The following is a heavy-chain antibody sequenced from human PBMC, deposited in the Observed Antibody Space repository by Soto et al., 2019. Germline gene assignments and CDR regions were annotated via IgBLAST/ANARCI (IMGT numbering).Heavy chain of an antibody. V-gene: IGHV3-9*01. CDR1: GFTFDDYA. J-gene: IGHJ3*02. CDR2: ISWNSGSI. CDR3: AKDLYSSGWLIDAFDI. D-gene: IGHD6-19*01. Sequence: GGSLRLSCAASGFTFDDYAMHWVRQAPGKGLEWVSGISWNSGSIGYADSVKGRFTISRDNAKNSLYLQMNSLRAEDTALYYCAKDLYSSGWLIDAFDIWGQGTMVTVSS.